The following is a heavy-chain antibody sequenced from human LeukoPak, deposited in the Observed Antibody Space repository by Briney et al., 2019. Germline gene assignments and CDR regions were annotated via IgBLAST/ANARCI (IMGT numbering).Heavy chain of an antibody. CDR2: ISAYTGNT. D-gene: IGHD2-2*01. CDR3: AYASRSYNPTGNFDY. J-gene: IGHJ4*02. V-gene: IGHV1-18*04. CDR1: GYTFNSNG. Sequence: VASVKVSCKASGYTFNSNGISWARQAPGQGLEWMGWISAYTGNTNYAQNFRGRVTLTTDTSASTAYMELRSLRSDDTAVYYCAYASRSYNPTGNFDYWGQGTLVTVSS.